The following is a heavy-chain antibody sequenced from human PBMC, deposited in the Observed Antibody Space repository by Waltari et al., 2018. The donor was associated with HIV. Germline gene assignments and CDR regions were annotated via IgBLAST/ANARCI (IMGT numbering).Heavy chain of an antibody. Sequence: EVQLVESGGGLVQPGGSLRLSCAASEFTFNNYWMTWVRQAPGKGLEGVANIKQDESEKYYVDSVKGRFTISRDNAKNSLFLQMNSLRAEDTAVYYCAREALYDSSGYYFDYWGQGTLVTVSP. CDR3: AREALYDSSGYYFDY. J-gene: IGHJ4*02. CDR1: EFTFNNYW. D-gene: IGHD3-22*01. CDR2: IKQDESEK. V-gene: IGHV3-7*01.